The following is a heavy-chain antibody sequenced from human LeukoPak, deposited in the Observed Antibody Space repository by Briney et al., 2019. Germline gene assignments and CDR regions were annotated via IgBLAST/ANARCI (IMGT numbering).Heavy chain of an antibody. Sequence: HSETLSLTCPVSGGSLSNYHWSWLRQPAGKGLEWIGQIHTRGSTNYNPPLKSRVSMSIDTTEDQVSLTIRSVTAADTAFYYCARRDISSGWSFDYWGQGTLVTVSS. D-gene: IGHD6-19*01. CDR1: GGSLSNYH. V-gene: IGHV4-4*07. CDR2: IHTRGST. J-gene: IGHJ4*02. CDR3: ARRDISSGWSFDY.